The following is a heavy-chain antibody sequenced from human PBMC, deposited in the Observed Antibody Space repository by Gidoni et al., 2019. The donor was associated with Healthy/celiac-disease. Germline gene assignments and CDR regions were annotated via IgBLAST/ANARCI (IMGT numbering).Heavy chain of an antibody. V-gene: IGHV4-59*01. J-gene: IGHJ4*02. D-gene: IGHD5-12*01. CDR1: GGSISSYY. CDR3: ARNLQGYGIDY. CDR2: IYYSGST. Sequence: QVQLQASGPGLVKPSATLSLTCTVSGGSISSYYWSWIRQPPGKGLEWIGYIYYSGSTNYNPSLKSRVTISVDTSKNQFSLKLSSVTAADTAVYYCARNLQGYGIDYWGQGTLVTVSS.